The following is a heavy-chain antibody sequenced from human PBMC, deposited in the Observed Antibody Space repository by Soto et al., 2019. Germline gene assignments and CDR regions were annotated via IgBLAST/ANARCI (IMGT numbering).Heavy chain of an antibody. CDR3: AKDGTHLGYSSGWYLDY. J-gene: IGHJ4*02. V-gene: IGHV3-23*01. Sequence: GGSLRLSCAASGFTFSSYAMSWVRQAPGKGLEWVSAISGSGGSTYYADSVKGRFTISRDNSKNTLYLQMNSLRAEDTAVYYCAKDGTHLGYSSGWYLDYWGQGTLVTVSS. D-gene: IGHD6-19*01. CDR2: ISGSGGST. CDR1: GFTFSSYA.